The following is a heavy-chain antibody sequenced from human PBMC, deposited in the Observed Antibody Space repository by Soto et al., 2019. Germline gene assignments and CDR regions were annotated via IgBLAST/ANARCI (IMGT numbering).Heavy chain of an antibody. CDR1: GFTFSSYA. CDR3: AKGTYYDFWSGSFDY. CDR2: ISGSGGST. V-gene: IGHV3-23*01. D-gene: IGHD3-3*01. Sequence: GGPLRLSCAASGFTFSSYAVSWVRQAPGKGLEWVSAISGSGGSTYYADSVKGRFTISRDNSKNTLYLQMNSLRAEDTAVYYCAKGTYYDFWSGSFDYWGQGTLVTVSS. J-gene: IGHJ4*02.